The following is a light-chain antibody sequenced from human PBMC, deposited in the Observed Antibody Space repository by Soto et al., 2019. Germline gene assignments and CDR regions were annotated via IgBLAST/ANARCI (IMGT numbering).Light chain of an antibody. V-gene: IGLV1-44*01. CDR2: ASN. CDR3: EAWDDSLNGPV. Sequence: QSVLTQPPSASGTPGQRVTISCSGSSSNIGSNTVNWYQQLPGTAPKLLIYASNQRPSGVPDRFSGSKSGTSASLAISGLQSEDEADYYCEAWDDSLNGPVFGGGTKVTVL. J-gene: IGLJ3*02. CDR1: SSNIGSNT.